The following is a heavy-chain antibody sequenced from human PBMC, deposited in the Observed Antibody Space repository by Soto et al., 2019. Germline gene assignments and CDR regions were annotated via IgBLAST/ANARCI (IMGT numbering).Heavy chain of an antibody. V-gene: IGHV3-7*03. Sequence: EVQLVESGGGLVQPGGSLRLSCAASGFTFSSYWMSWVRQAPGKGLECVANIKQDGSEKYYVDSVKGRFTISRDNAKNSLYLQMNSLSAEDTAVYYCARVMSYSGDGGFDYWGQGTLVTVSS. CDR2: IKQDGSEK. D-gene: IGHD2-15*01. CDR3: ARVMSYSGDGGFDY. CDR1: GFTFSSYW. J-gene: IGHJ4*02.